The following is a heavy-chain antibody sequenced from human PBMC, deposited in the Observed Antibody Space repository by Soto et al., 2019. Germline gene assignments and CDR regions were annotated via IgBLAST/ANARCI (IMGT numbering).Heavy chain of an antibody. CDR1: GGSISSYY. D-gene: IGHD1-7*01. J-gene: IGHJ6*02. V-gene: IGHV4-59*01. CDR3: ARDPTGTTGYYYSCMDV. Sequence: QVQLQESGPGLVKPSETLSLTCTVSGGSISSYYWSWIRQPPGKGLEWIGYIYYSGSTNYNPSLKSRVTIAVDSSKIHFSLRLSSVTAADTAVYYCARDPTGTTGYYYSCMDVWGQGTTVTVSS. CDR2: IYYSGST.